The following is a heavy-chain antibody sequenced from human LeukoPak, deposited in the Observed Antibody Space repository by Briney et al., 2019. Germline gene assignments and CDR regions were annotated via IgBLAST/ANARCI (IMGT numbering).Heavy chain of an antibody. CDR2: ISYDGSNK. CDR3: AKEGREDGDYPYGMDV. Sequence: PGRSLRLSCAASGFTFSSYGMHWVRQAPGKGLEWVAVISYDGSNKYYADSVKGRFGISRDNSKNTLYLQMNSLRAEDTAVYYCAKEGREDGDYPYGMDVWGQGTTVTVSS. V-gene: IGHV3-30*18. CDR1: GFTFSSYG. J-gene: IGHJ6*02. D-gene: IGHD4-17*01.